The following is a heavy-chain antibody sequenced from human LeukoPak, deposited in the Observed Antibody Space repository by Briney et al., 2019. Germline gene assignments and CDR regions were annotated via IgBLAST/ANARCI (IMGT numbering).Heavy chain of an antibody. CDR3: ANSPYTPNDY. CDR1: GFTFSTYA. CDR2: ISGSGGST. D-gene: IGHD5-18*01. J-gene: IGHJ4*02. Sequence: AGGSLRLSCAASGFTFSTYAMTWVRQAPGKGLEWVSGISGSGGSTHYADSVKGRFTISRDNSKNTLYLQMDSLRAEDTAVYCCANSPYTPNDYWGQGTLVTVSS. V-gene: IGHV3-23*01.